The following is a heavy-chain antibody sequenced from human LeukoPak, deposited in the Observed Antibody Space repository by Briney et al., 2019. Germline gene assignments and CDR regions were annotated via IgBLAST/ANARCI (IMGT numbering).Heavy chain of an antibody. J-gene: IGHJ4*02. CDR3: ARRKTLDLLASAAGTPFDY. D-gene: IGHD6-13*01. Sequence: GGSLRLSCAASGFTVSSNYMSWVRQAPGKGLEWVSVIYSGGSTYYADSVKGRFTISRDNSKNTLYLQMNSLRAEDTAVYYCARRKTLDLLASAAGTPFDYWGQGTLVTVSS. CDR2: IYSGGST. V-gene: IGHV3-53*01. CDR1: GFTVSSNY.